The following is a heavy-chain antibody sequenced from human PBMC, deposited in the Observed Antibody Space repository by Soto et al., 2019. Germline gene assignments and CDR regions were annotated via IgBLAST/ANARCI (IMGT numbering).Heavy chain of an antibody. CDR2: FDPEDGET. CDR1: GYTLTELS. Sequence: AASVKVSCKVSGYTLTELSMHWVRQAPGKGLEWMGGFDPEDGETIYAQKFQGRVTMTEDTSTDTAYMELSSLRSEDTAVYYCAHTGIAVSGDAFDIWGQGTMVTVS. D-gene: IGHD6-19*01. J-gene: IGHJ3*02. CDR3: AHTGIAVSGDAFDI. V-gene: IGHV1-24*01.